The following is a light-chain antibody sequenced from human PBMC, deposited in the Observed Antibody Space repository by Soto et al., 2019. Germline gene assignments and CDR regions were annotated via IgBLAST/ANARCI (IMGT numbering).Light chain of an antibody. J-gene: IGKJ2*01. CDR3: QQYDHPPYT. CDR1: QDIYKY. Sequence: DIKMTQSLSSLSAAVGDRVTFPCKASQDIYKYLNWYQQKPGKAPKLLIYDASNLERGVPSRFSGSGSGTDFSLTVDSLQPEDTATYYCQQYDHPPYTFGQGTKLEIK. V-gene: IGKV1-33*01. CDR2: DAS.